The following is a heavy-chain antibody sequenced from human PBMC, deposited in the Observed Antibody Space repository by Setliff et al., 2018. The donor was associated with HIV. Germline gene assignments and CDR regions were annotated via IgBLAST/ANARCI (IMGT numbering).Heavy chain of an antibody. Sequence: LSLTCAVYGGSFTGYSWTWIRQPPGKGLEWIGGINHSGSTNYNPSLKSRVTISVDTSKSQFSLRLNSVTATDTALYYCARIGSGWSVGWFDPWGQGTLVTVSS. CDR1: GGSFTGYS. CDR2: INHSGST. CDR3: ARIGSGWSVGWFDP. V-gene: IGHV4-34*01. J-gene: IGHJ5*02. D-gene: IGHD6-13*01.